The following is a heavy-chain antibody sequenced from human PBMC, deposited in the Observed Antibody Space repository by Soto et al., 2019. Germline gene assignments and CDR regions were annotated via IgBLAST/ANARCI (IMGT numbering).Heavy chain of an antibody. CDR2: ISYDGSNK. J-gene: IGHJ4*02. Sequence: QVQLVESGGGVVLPGRSLRLSCAASGFTFSSYGMHWVRQAPGKGLEWVAVISYDGSNKYYADSVKGRFTISRDNSKNTLYLQMNRLRAEDTAVYYCAKGRGWELLGYYFDYWGQGTLVTVSS. V-gene: IGHV3-30*18. CDR1: GFTFSSYG. D-gene: IGHD1-26*01. CDR3: AKGRGWELLGYYFDY.